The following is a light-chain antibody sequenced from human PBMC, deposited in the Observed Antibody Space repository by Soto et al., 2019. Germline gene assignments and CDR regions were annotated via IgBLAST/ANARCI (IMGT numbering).Light chain of an antibody. V-gene: IGKV1-12*01. CDR1: QDISNW. J-gene: IGKJ1*01. Sequence: DIQMTQSPSSVSASVGDRVTITCRASQDISNWLAWYQQKPGRAPKLLIYAASSLQSGVPSRFSGSGSGTDFTLTSSYLQPEDFASYYCQQTNSFPRTFGQGTKVEVK. CDR3: QQTNSFPRT. CDR2: AAS.